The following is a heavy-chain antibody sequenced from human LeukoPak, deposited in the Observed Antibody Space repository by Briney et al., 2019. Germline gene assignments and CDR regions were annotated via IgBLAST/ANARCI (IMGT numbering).Heavy chain of an antibody. D-gene: IGHD1-7*01. CDR3: ASLTGTNWFDP. Sequence: KSSETLSLTYTVSGGSISSYYWSWIRQPPGKGLEWIGYIYYSGSTNYNPSLKSRVTISVDTSKNQFSLKLSSVTAADTAVYYCASLTGTNWFDPWGQGTLVTVSS. CDR2: IYYSGST. CDR1: GGSISSYY. V-gene: IGHV4-59*01. J-gene: IGHJ5*02.